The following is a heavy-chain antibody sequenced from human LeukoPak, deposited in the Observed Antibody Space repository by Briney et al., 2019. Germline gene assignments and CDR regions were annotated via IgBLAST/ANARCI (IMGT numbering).Heavy chain of an antibody. J-gene: IGHJ4*02. CDR1: GFTVSSNY. D-gene: IGHD2-15*01. V-gene: IGHV3-53*01. CDR3: ARSPGKRYCSGGSCYFDY. Sequence: GGSLRLSCAASGFTVSSNYMSWVRQAPGKGLEWVSVIYSGGSTYYADSVKGRFTISRDNSKNTLYLQMNSLRAEDTAVYYCARSPGKRYCSGGSCYFDYWGQGTLVTVSS. CDR2: IYSGGST.